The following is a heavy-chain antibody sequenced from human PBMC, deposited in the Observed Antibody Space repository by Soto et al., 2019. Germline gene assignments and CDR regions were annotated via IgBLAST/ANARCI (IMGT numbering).Heavy chain of an antibody. CDR1: GYSFTSYW. Sequence: LTISCKGSGYSFTSYWIVWVRQMPGKGLEWMGIIYPGDSDTRYSPSFQGQVTISADKSISTAYLQWSSLKASDTAMYYCARQQQLEPNYYYYYGMDVWGQGTTVTVSS. V-gene: IGHV5-51*01. CDR3: ARQQQLEPNYYYYYGMDV. CDR2: IYPGDSDT. D-gene: IGHD6-13*01. J-gene: IGHJ6*02.